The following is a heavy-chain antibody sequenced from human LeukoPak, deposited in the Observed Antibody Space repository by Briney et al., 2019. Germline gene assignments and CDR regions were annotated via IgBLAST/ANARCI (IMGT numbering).Heavy chain of an antibody. V-gene: IGHV1-18*01. D-gene: IGHD2-2*01. CDR3: ARVLTFIVVVPAAPLDY. CDR2: ISAYNGNT. CDR1: GYTFTSYG. J-gene: IGHJ4*02. Sequence: GASVKVYCKASGYTFTSYGISWVRQAPGQGLEWMGWISAYNGNTNYAQKLQGRVTMTTDTSTSTAYMELRSLRSDDTAVYYCARVLTFIVVVPAAPLDYWGQGTLVTVSS.